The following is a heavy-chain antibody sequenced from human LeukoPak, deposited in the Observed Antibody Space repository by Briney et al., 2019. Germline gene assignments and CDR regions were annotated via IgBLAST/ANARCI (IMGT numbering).Heavy chain of an antibody. CDR2: IIPIFGTA. D-gene: IGHD1-20*01. Sequence: GASVQVSCKASGGTFSSYAISWVRQAPGQGLEWMGGIIPIFGTANYAQKFQGRVTITADESTSTAYMELSSLRSEDTAVYYCARERYNWNDDYYYGMDVWGQGTTVTVSS. CDR1: GGTFSSYA. CDR3: ARERYNWNDDYYYGMDV. V-gene: IGHV1-69*13. J-gene: IGHJ6*02.